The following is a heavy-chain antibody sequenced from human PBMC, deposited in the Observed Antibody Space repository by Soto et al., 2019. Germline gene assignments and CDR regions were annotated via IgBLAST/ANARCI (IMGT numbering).Heavy chain of an antibody. J-gene: IGHJ5*02. CDR3: ARRSGYGDYNWFDP. CDR2: INYSGST. Sequence: SETLSLTCIVSGVSISSRSYYWGWIRQPPGKGLEWIGSINYSGSTYYNPSLKSRVTISVDTPKNQFSLKLSSVTAADTAVYYCARRSGYGDYNWFDPWGQGTLVTV. CDR1: GVSISSRSYY. V-gene: IGHV4-39*01. D-gene: IGHD4-17*01.